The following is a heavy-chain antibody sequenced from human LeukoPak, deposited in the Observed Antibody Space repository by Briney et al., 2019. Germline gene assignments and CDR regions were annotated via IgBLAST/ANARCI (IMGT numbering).Heavy chain of an antibody. CDR2: IYYSVST. D-gene: IGHD4-11*01. V-gene: IGHV4-30-4*08. Sequence: SQTLSVTCTVSGGSISSGDYYGGWIRQPPGKGLEWIGFIYYSVSTYYNPSLKSRVTISVDTSKNLFSLKLSSVTAADTAVYYCARVGGHSNSHYYYYMDVWGKGTTVTVSS. CDR3: ARVGGHSNSHYYYYMDV. CDR1: GGSISSGDYY. J-gene: IGHJ6*03.